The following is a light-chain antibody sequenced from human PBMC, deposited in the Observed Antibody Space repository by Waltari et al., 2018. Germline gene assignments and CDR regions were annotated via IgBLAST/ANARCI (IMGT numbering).Light chain of an antibody. CDR1: QSLLHSNGYKY. CDR3: MQALQTPS. V-gene: IGKV2-28*01. Sequence: DIVMTQSPLSLPVTPGEPASIACRSSQSLLHSNGYKYLDWYLQKPGQSPQLLIYLGSTRASGVPDRFSGSGSGTDFTLKISRVEAEDVGVYYCMQALQTPSFGPGTKVDIK. J-gene: IGKJ3*01. CDR2: LGS.